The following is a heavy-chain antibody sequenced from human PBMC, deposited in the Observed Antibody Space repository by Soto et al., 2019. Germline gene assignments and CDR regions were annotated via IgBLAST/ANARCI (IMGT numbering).Heavy chain of an antibody. D-gene: IGHD4-4*01. CDR1: GGSISRSGYF. CDR2: IYDSGST. J-gene: IGHJ2*01. V-gene: IGHV4-31*03. CDR3: AGGRDDYNGWYFDL. Sequence: PSETLSLTCTVSGGSISRSGYFWSWIRQHPGKGLEWIGYIYDSGSTYYNPSLKSRVSLSVDTSKNQFSLNLSSVTAADTAIYYCAGGRDDYNGWYFDLWGRGTLVTVSS.